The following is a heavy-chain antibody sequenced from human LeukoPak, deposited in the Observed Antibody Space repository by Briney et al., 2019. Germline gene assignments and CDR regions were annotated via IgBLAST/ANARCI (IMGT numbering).Heavy chain of an antibody. CDR2: IYHSGST. Sequence: SQTLSLTCAVSGGSISSGGYSWSWIRQPPGKGLEWIGYIYHSGSTYYNPSLKSRVTISVDRSKNQFSLKLSSVTAADTAVYYCARDAGDYYADSFDYWGQGTLVTVSS. CDR1: GGSISSGGYS. J-gene: IGHJ4*02. V-gene: IGHV4-30-2*01. D-gene: IGHD3-10*01. CDR3: ARDAGDYYADSFDY.